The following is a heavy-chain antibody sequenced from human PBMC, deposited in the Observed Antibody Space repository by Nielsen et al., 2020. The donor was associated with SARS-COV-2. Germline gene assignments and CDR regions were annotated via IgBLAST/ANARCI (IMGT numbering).Heavy chain of an antibody. CDR3: AKDAVRGVKNNWFDP. J-gene: IGHJ5*02. V-gene: IGHV3-9*01. CDR1: GFTFDDYA. Sequence: GGSLRLSCAASGFTFDDYAMHWVRQPPGKGLEWVSGISWNRGSIGYADSVKGRFTISRDNAKNSLYLQMNSLRAEDTALYYCAKDAVRGVKNNWFDPWGQGTLVTVSS. D-gene: IGHD3-10*01. CDR2: ISWNRGSI.